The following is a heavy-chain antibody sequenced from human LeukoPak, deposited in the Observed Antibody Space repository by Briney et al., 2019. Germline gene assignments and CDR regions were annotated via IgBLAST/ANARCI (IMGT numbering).Heavy chain of an antibody. CDR2: IRYDGSNK. D-gene: IGHD6-19*01. V-gene: IGHV3-30*02. CDR3: AKGGYKFDSSGHNYFDY. CDR1: GFTFSSYG. Sequence: GGSLRLSCLASGFTFSSYGMHWVRQAPGKGLEWVAFIRYDGSNKNYADSVKGRFSISRGNSKNTLYMQMNSLRAEDTAVYHCAKGGYKFDSSGHNYFDYWGQGTLVTVSS. J-gene: IGHJ4*02.